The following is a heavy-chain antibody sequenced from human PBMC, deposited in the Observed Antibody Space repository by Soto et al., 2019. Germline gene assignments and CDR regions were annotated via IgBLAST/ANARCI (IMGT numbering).Heavy chain of an antibody. CDR1: GYTFTSYG. Sequence: QVQLVQSGAEVKKPGASVKVSCKASGYTFTSYGISWVRQAPGQGLEWMGWISGYNGNTNYAQNPQGSVTMTTDKSTSTAYMELRGLRSDDTAVYYCARGGIAAAANYWYFDLWGRGTLVTVSS. CDR2: ISGYNGNT. V-gene: IGHV1-18*01. J-gene: IGHJ2*01. D-gene: IGHD6-25*01. CDR3: ARGGIAAAANYWYFDL.